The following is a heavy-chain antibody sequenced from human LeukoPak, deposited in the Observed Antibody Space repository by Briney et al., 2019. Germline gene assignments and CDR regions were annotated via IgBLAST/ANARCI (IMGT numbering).Heavy chain of an antibody. CDR2: IKTNGSEK. J-gene: IGHJ1*01. D-gene: IGHD3-22*01. Sequence: PGGSLRLSCEGSGFTFSNYWMGWVRQAPGKGLQWVANIKTNGSEKYYVDSVKGRFTISGDNAKNSLYLQMNSLRAEDTAVYYCATYSSLNRREFQYWGQGTLLTVSS. CDR3: ATYSSLNRREFQY. CDR1: GFTFSNYW. V-gene: IGHV3-7*01.